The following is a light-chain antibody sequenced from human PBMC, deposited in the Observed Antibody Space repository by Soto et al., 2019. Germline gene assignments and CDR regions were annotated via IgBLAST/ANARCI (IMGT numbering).Light chain of an antibody. CDR1: QYIGSA. CDR3: QQYGDRPRT. J-gene: IGKJ1*01. V-gene: IGKV3-15*01. CDR2: DAS. Sequence: EVVLTQSPATLSVSPGDRATLSCRASQYIGSAVAWYLQRSGQAPRLLIFDASIRVPTTPARFSGSVSGTEFTLTISSLESEDFAVYFCQQYGDRPRTFGQGTKVEIK.